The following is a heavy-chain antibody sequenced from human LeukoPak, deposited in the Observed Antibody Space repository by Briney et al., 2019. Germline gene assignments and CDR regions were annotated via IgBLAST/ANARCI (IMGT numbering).Heavy chain of an antibody. CDR2: INTNTGNP. CDR3: ARDQSSSWSNYYYMDV. J-gene: IGHJ6*03. CDR1: GYTFISYA. Sequence: ASVKVSCKASGYTFISYAMNWVRQAPGQGLEWMGWINTNTGNPTYAQGFTGRFVFSLDTSVSTAYLQISSLKAGDTAVYYCARDQSSSWSNYYYMDVWGKGTTVTVSS. D-gene: IGHD6-13*01. V-gene: IGHV7-4-1*02.